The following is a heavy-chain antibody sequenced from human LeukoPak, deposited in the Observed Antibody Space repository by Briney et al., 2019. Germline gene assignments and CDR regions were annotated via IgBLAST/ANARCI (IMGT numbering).Heavy chain of an antibody. Sequence: PSETLSLTCSVSGGSVSSGSYYWSWIRQPAGKGLEWIGYIYYSGSTNYNPSLKSRVTISVDTSKNQFSLKLSSVTAADTAVYYCASGDYYDSSGLSFDYWGQGTLVTVSS. J-gene: IGHJ4*02. D-gene: IGHD3-22*01. CDR3: ASGDYYDSSGLSFDY. CDR2: IYYSGST. CDR1: GGSVSSGSYY. V-gene: IGHV4-61*01.